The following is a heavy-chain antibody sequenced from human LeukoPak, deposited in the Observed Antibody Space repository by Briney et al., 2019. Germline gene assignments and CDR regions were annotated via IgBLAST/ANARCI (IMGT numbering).Heavy chain of an antibody. D-gene: IGHD3-10*01. V-gene: IGHV4-59*01. CDR3: ARTRITMVRGRYFDY. CDR2: IYYSGST. CDR1: GGSISSYY. J-gene: IGHJ4*02. Sequence: PSETLSLTCTVSGGSISSYYWSWIRQPPGKGLEWIGYIYYSGSTNYNPSLKSRVTISVDTSKDQFSLKLSSVTAADTAVYYCARTRITMVRGRYFDYWGQGTLVAVSS.